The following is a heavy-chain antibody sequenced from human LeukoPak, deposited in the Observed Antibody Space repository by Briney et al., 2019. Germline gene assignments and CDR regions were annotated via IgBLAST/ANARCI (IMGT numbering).Heavy chain of an antibody. CDR1: GFTFSNNA. CDR3: AKDGYYDSSGSPDY. V-gene: IGHV3-23*01. Sequence: PGGSLRLSCAASGFTFSNNAMHWVRQAPGKGLEWVSSISGGGGETYYVDSVKGRFIISRDNSKNTLYLQMNGLRVEDTAKYYCAKDGYYDSSGSPDYWGQGTLVTVSS. J-gene: IGHJ4*02. CDR2: ISGGGGET. D-gene: IGHD3-22*01.